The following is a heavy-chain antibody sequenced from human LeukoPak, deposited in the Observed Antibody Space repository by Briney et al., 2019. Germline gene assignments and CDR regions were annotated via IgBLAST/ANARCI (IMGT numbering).Heavy chain of an antibody. CDR3: AKDGHYDSSGFTLQY. CDR1: GFTFSNYA. J-gene: IGHJ1*01. D-gene: IGHD3-22*01. Sequence: GGPLRLSCAASGFTFSNYAITWVRQAPGKGLEWVSTLSSSGTKPYYADSVKGRFTISRDNSKNTLYLQMNSLRAEDTAVYYGAKDGHYDSSGFTLQYWGQGTLVTVSS. CDR2: LSSSGTKP. V-gene: IGHV3-23*01.